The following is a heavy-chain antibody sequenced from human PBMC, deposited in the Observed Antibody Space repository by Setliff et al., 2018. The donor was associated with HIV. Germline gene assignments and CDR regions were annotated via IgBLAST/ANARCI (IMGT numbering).Heavy chain of an antibody. Sequence: SETLSLTCTVSGGSISSNSYYWGWIRQPPGKGLEWIGSIYHSGRTYYNPSLKSRVTISVDTSKNQFSLKLTSVTAADTAVYYCARDEGSGWPLDYWGQGTLVTVSS. CDR2: IYHSGRT. J-gene: IGHJ4*02. CDR3: ARDEGSGWPLDY. D-gene: IGHD6-19*01. CDR1: GGSISSNSYY. V-gene: IGHV4-39*07.